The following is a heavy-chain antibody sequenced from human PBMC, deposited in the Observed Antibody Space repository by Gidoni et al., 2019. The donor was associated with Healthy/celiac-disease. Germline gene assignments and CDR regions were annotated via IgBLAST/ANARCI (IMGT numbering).Heavy chain of an antibody. V-gene: IGHV3-11*05. D-gene: IGHD5-12*01. CDR2: ISSSSRYT. CDR1: GFTFSDYY. Sequence: QVQLVESGGGLVKPGGSLRLSWEASGFTFSDYYMSWIRQAPGTGLEWVSYISSSSRYTHYADSVKGRFTISRDNAKTSLYLQINSLSAEDTAVYYCVGGRWLQGDFDYWGQGTLVTVSS. J-gene: IGHJ4*02. CDR3: VGGRWLQGDFDY.